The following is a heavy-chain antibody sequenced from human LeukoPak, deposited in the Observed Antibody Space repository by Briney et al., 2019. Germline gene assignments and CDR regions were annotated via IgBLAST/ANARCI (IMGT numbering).Heavy chain of an antibody. V-gene: IGHV4-59*01. CDR2: IYYGGST. D-gene: IGHD2-15*01. J-gene: IGHJ4*02. Sequence: PSETLSLTCTVSGGSISGYYWNWIRQPPGKGLEWIGYIYYGGSTNYNPSLKSRVTISVDTSKNQFSLTLSSVTAADTAVYYCARGCSGGSCYPLDYWGQGTLVTVSS. CDR3: ARGCSGGSCYPLDY. CDR1: GGSISGYY.